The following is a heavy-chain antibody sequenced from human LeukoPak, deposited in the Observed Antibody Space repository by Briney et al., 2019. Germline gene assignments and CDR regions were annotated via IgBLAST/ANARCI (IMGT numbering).Heavy chain of an antibody. CDR1: GFTFSSYS. D-gene: IGHD2-15*01. CDR3: AKGTLGYCSGGSCYSGY. Sequence: PGGSLRLSCAAPGFTFSSYSMNWVRQAPGKGLEWVSSISRSSSYIYYADSVKGRFTISRDNSKNTLYLQMSSLRAEDTAVYYCAKGTLGYCSGGSCYSGYWGQGTLVTVSS. CDR2: ISRSSSYI. V-gene: IGHV3-21*04. J-gene: IGHJ4*02.